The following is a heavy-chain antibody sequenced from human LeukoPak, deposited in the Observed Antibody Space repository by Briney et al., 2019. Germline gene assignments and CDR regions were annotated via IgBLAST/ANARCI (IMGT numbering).Heavy chain of an antibody. V-gene: IGHV3-74*01. CDR2: INSDRSST. CDR3: AKEGVQTPSDWYFDL. D-gene: IGHD1-26*01. Sequence: GGSLRLSCAASGFTFSSYWMHWVRQAPGKGLVWVSRINSDRSSTSYADSVKGRFTISRDNAKNTLYLQMNSLRAEDTAVYYCAKEGVQTPSDWYFDLWGRGTLVTVSS. J-gene: IGHJ2*01. CDR1: GFTFSSYW.